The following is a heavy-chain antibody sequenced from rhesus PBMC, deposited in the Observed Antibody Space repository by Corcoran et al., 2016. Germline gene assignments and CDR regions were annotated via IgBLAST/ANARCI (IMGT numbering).Heavy chain of an antibody. CDR3: ASLYSSGWYYFDY. CDR1: GGSISSAYG. V-gene: IGHV4S7*01. J-gene: IGHJ4*01. CDR2: NYGSSGNT. Sequence: QVQLQESGPGLVKPSETLSLTCAVSGGSISSAYGWSWIRQPPGKGLKWIGYNYGSSGNTYYNPSPKRRVTISKNTCKNQFALKLRSVTAADTDVYYCASLYSSGWYYFDYWGQGVLVTVSS. D-gene: IGHD6-31*01.